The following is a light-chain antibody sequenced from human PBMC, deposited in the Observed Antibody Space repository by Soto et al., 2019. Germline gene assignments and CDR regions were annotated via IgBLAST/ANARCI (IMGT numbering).Light chain of an antibody. Sequence: QPVLTQPASVSGSPGQSITISCTGTSSDFSRYNSVSWFQQYPGKAPKLLIYEVSKRPSGVSDRFSGSKSDNTASLTISGLQAEDEADYYCTSYTRSDTYVFGGGTKLTVL. V-gene: IGLV2-14*01. CDR3: TSYTRSDTYV. CDR1: SSDFSRYNS. CDR2: EVS. J-gene: IGLJ3*02.